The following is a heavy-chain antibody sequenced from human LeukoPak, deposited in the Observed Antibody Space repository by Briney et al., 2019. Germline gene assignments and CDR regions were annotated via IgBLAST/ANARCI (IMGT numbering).Heavy chain of an antibody. CDR2: INSDGSST. V-gene: IGHV3-74*01. CDR3: ASGGAYGDYGIDY. D-gene: IGHD4-17*01. Sequence: GGSLRLSCAASGFTFSSYWMHWVRQAPGKGLVWVSRINSDGSSTSYADSVKGRFTISRDNAKNTLYLQINSLRAEDTAVYYCASGGAYGDYGIDYWGQGTLVTVSS. CDR1: GFTFSSYW. J-gene: IGHJ4*02.